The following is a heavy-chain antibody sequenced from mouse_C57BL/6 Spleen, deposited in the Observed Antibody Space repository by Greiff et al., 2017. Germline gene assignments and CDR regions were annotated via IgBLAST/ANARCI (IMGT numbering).Heavy chain of an antibody. V-gene: IGHV1-82*01. Sequence: VQLLQSGPELVKPGASVKISCKASGYAFSSSWMNWVKQRPGTGLEWIGRIYPGDGDTNYNGTIKGKVTLTADKSSSTAYMQLSSLTSEDSAVYVCARSARWDYAGGIYAMDYWGQGTSVTVSS. CDR1: GYAFSSSW. CDR3: ARSARWDYAGGIYAMDY. CDR2: IYPGDGDT. J-gene: IGHJ4*01. D-gene: IGHD2-4*01.